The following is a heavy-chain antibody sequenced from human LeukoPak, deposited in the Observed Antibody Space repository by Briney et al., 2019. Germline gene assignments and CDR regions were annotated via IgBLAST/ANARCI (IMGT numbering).Heavy chain of an antibody. V-gene: IGHV3-30*04. CDR2: ISYDGSNE. D-gene: IGHD3-10*01. CDR1: GFTFSSYA. J-gene: IGHJ6*04. Sequence: GGSLRLSCAASGFTFSSYAMHWVRQAPGKGLEWVAVISYDGSNEYYADSVKGRFTISRDNSKNTLYLQMNSLRAEDTAVYYCARDRAYGSGSYSNYYYYYGMDVWGKGTTVTVSS. CDR3: ARDRAYGSGSYSNYYYYYGMDV.